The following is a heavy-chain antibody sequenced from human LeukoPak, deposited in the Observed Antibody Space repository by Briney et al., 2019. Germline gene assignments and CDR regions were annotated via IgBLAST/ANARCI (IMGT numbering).Heavy chain of an antibody. J-gene: IGHJ4*02. D-gene: IGHD3-10*01. CDR2: ISHSGCT. CDR3: ARDYSGSLDY. V-gene: IGHV4-34*01. Sequence: PSETLSLTCAVYGGSFSDYFWSWIRQPPGKGLEWIGEISHSGCTNCNPSLKSRVTISVDTSKNQFSLKLSSVTAADTAVYYCARDYSGSLDYWGQGTLVTVSS. CDR1: GGSFSDYF.